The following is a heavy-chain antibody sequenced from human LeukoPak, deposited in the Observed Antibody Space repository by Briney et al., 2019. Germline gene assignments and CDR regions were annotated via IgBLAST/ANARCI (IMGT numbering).Heavy chain of an antibody. CDR1: GYTFTTYA. CDR2: ISALNAKT. D-gene: IGHD6-13*01. V-gene: IGHV1-18*01. CDR3: ARARYTSSWYAQGILNYYYYCMDV. Sequence: APVKVSCTASGYTFTTYAISWVRQAPGQGLECRGWISALNAKTNYAQKLQGRVTITTDTPTSTAYMELRSLRSDDTAVYYCARARYTSSWYAQGILNYYYYCMDVWGQGTTVTVSS. J-gene: IGHJ6*02.